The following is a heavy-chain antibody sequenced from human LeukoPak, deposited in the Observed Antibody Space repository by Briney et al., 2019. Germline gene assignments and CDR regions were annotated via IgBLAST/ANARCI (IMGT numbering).Heavy chain of an antibody. CDR1: GGSISSYY. J-gene: IGHJ3*02. Sequence: SETLSLTCTVSGGSISSYYWSWIRQPPGKGLEWIGYIYYTGSTTYNPSLKSRVTMSVDTSKNQFSLKLSSVTAADTAVYYCARGSTYYDFWSGPSGAFDIWGQGTMVTVSS. CDR2: IYYTGST. CDR3: ARGSTYYDFWSGPSGAFDI. D-gene: IGHD3-3*01. V-gene: IGHV4-59*01.